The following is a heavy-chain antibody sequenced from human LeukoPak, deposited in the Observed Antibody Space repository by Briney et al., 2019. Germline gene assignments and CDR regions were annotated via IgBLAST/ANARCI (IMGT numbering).Heavy chain of an antibody. CDR2: FDPEDGET. Sequence: ASVKVSCKVSGYTLTELSMHWVRQAPGKGLEWMGGFDPEDGETIYAQKFQGRVTMTEDTSTDTAYMELSSLRSEDTAVYYCATAVITFGGVISTPDYWGQGTLATVSS. V-gene: IGHV1-24*01. CDR1: GYTLTELS. CDR3: ATAVITFGGVISTPDY. J-gene: IGHJ4*02. D-gene: IGHD3-16*02.